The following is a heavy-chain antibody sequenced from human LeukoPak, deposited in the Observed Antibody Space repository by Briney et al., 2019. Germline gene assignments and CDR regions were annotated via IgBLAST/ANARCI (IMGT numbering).Heavy chain of an antibody. CDR2: ISYDGSNK. CDR3: AKARYSSGWYRNDFDY. D-gene: IGHD6-19*01. V-gene: IGHV3-30*18. CDR1: GFTFSSYG. J-gene: IGHJ4*02. Sequence: GGSLRLSCAASGFTFSSYGMHWVRQAPGKGLEWVAVISYDGSNKYYADSVKGRFTISRDNSKNTLYLQMNSLRAEDTAVYYCAKARYSSGWYRNDFDYWGQGTLVTVSS.